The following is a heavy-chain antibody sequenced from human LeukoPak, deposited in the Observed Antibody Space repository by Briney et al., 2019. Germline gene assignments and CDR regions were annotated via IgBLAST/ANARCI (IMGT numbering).Heavy chain of an antibody. J-gene: IGHJ4*02. CDR1: GYSFTSYW. CDR2: IYPGDSNT. Sequence: GESLKISCQGSGYSFTSYWIGWVRQTPGKGLEWMGSIYPGDSNTKYNPSFQGQVIISADKSISTAYLQWSGLKPSDTAMYYCARRRRDGYIDYWGQGTLVTASS. V-gene: IGHV5-51*01. CDR3: ARRRRDGYIDY. D-gene: IGHD5-24*01.